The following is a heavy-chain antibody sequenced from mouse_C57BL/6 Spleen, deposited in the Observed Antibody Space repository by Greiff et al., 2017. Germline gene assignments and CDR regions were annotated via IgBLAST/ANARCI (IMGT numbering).Heavy chain of an antibody. CDR3: ARHGNYNFDY. V-gene: IGHV1-18*01. Sequence: VQLKESGPELVKPGASVKIPCKASGYTFTDYNMDWVKQSHGKSLEWIGDINPNNGGTIYNQKFKGKATLTVDKSSSTAYMELRSLTSEDTAVYYCARHGNYNFDYWGQGTTLTVSS. D-gene: IGHD2-1*01. CDR1: GYTFTDYN. CDR2: INPNNGGT. J-gene: IGHJ2*01.